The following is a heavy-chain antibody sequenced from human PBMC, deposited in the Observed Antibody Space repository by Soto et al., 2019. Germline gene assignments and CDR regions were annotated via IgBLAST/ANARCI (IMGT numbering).Heavy chain of an antibody. Sequence: QVQLVESGGGVVQPGRSLRLSCAASGFSFSSYGMQWVRQAPGKGLEWVAVMSYDGSDKYYADSVKGRFTISRDNSKNTLYLQMTSLRAEDTAVYYCAKTGSGYYYFYSMDVWGKGTTVTVSS. J-gene: IGHJ6*03. CDR2: MSYDGSDK. CDR1: GFSFSSYG. V-gene: IGHV3-30*18. CDR3: AKTGSGYYYFYSMDV. D-gene: IGHD6-19*01.